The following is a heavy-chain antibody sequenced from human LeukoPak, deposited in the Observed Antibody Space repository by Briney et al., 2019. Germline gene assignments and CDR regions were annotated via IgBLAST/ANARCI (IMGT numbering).Heavy chain of an antibody. CDR1: GLTFSSYA. Sequence: GGSLRLSCAASGLTFSSYAMSWARPPPGKGLEWVSAIIGSGGSTYYADSVKGRFTISRDNSKNTLYLQMNSLRAEDTAVYYCAKDRGRQHLVPEYFQHWGQGTLVTVSS. D-gene: IGHD6-13*01. V-gene: IGHV3-23*01. CDR3: AKDRGRQHLVPEYFQH. CDR2: IIGSGGST. J-gene: IGHJ1*01.